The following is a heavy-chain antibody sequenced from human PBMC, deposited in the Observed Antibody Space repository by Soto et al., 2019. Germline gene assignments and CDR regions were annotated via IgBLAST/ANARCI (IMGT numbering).Heavy chain of an antibody. D-gene: IGHD5-12*01. CDR1: GGSMNYYY. V-gene: IGHV4-59*01. Sequence: ASETLSLTCTVSGGSMNYYYWSWIRQPPGKGLEWIGYIYHSGTAEYNPSLKSRVTLSVDTAKSQFSLKMSSVTTADTAVYYCARDRAIISAPTKEYVFEIWGQGTMVTDS. CDR3: ARDRAIISAPTKEYVFEI. J-gene: IGHJ3*02. CDR2: IYHSGTA.